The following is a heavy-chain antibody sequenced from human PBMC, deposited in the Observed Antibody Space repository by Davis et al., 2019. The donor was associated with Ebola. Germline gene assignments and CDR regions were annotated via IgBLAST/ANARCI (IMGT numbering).Heavy chain of an antibody. CDR3: ANSKYYDFWSGQFDI. Sequence: GESLKISCAASGFTFSSYAMSWVRQAPGKGLEWVSAISGSGGSTYYADSVKGRFTISRDNSKNTLYLQMNSLRAEDTAVYYCANSKYYDFWSGQFDIWGQGTMVTVSS. CDR1: GFTFSSYA. CDR2: ISGSGGST. V-gene: IGHV3-23*01. D-gene: IGHD3-3*01. J-gene: IGHJ3*02.